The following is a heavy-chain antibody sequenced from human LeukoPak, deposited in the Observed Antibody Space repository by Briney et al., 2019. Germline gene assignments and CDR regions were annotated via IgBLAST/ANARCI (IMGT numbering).Heavy chain of an antibody. V-gene: IGHV3-33*06. Sequence: GGSLRLSCAGSGFTFSSYGMHWVRQAPGKGLEWVAVIWFDGTRKYFGESVKGRFTISRDNSKNTLYLQMNSLRAEDTAVYYCAKPTGYSYGYPFDYWGQGTLVTVSS. J-gene: IGHJ4*02. CDR1: GFTFSSYG. CDR3: AKPTGYSYGYPFDY. CDR2: IWFDGTRK. D-gene: IGHD5-18*01.